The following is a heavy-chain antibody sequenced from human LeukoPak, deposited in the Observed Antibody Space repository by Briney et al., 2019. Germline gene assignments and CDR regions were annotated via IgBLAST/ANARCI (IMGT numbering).Heavy chain of an antibody. CDR2: ISYDGSNK. CDR3: AKAGGYSYGTPPTYYYYYMDV. J-gene: IGHJ6*03. CDR1: GFTFSSYG. V-gene: IGHV3-30*18. Sequence: GGSLRLSCAASGFTFSSYGMHWVRQAPGKGLEWVAVISYDGSNKYYADSVKGRFTISRDNSKNTLYLQMNSLRAEDTAVYYCAKAGGYSYGTPPTYYYYYMDVWGKGTTVTVSS. D-gene: IGHD5-18*01.